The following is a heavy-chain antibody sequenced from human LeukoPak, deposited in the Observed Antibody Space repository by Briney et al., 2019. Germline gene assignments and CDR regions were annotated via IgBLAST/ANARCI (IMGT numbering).Heavy chain of an antibody. CDR3: TTPNTPRYCTSTSCYLDY. V-gene: IGHV3-15*01. CDR2: IKSKTDGGTT. D-gene: IGHD2-2*01. Sequence: PGGSLRLSCAASGFTFNNARMNWVRQVPGHGLEWVGRIKSKTDGGTTDYAAPLKGRLTISRDDSKNTLFLQMNSLKTEDTAVYYCTTPNTPRYCTSTSCYLDYWGQGTLVTVSS. J-gene: IGHJ4*02. CDR1: GFTFNNAR.